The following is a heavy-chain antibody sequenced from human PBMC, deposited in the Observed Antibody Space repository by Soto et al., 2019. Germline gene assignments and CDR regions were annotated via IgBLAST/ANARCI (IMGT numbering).Heavy chain of an antibody. Sequence: SETLSLTCTVAGGSISSYYWSWIRQPPGKGLEWIGYIYYSGSTNCNPSLKSRVTISVDTSKNQFSLKLSSVTAADTAVYYCARSHKNANDVFDYWGQGTLVTVSS. V-gene: IGHV4-59*08. CDR3: ARSHKNANDVFDY. CDR1: GGSISSYY. D-gene: IGHD2-8*01. CDR2: IYYSGST. J-gene: IGHJ4*02.